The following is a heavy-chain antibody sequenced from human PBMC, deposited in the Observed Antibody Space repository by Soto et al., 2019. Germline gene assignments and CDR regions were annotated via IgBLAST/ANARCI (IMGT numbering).Heavy chain of an antibody. J-gene: IGHJ4*02. CDR1: GFTADDYA. CDR2: ISSNSDTI. Sequence: EVQLVESGGGLVQPGRSLRLSCVASGFTADDYAMHWVRQAPGKGLEWVSGISSNSDTIDYADSVKGRFTISRDNAKNSLLLQMNSLRPEDTALYYCAKDMKWGGMTPIHSFDSWGQGTLVTVSS. CDR3: AKDMKWGGMTPIHSFDS. V-gene: IGHV3-9*02. D-gene: IGHD2-21*02.